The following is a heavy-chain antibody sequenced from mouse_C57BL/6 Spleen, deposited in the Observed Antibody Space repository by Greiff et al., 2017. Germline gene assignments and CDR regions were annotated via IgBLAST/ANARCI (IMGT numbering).Heavy chain of an antibody. Sequence: DVMLVESGEGLVKPGGSLKLSCAAPGFTFSSYAMSWVRQTPEKRLEWVAYISSGGDYIYYADTVKGRFTISRDNARNTLYLQMSSLKSEDTAMYYCTREDYGTLYAMDYWGQGTSVTVSS. D-gene: IGHD1-1*01. V-gene: IGHV5-9-1*02. CDR2: ISSGGDYI. CDR1: GFTFSSYA. CDR3: TREDYGTLYAMDY. J-gene: IGHJ4*01.